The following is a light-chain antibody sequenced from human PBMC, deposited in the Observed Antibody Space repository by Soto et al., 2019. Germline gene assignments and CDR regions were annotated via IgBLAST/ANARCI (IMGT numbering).Light chain of an antibody. Sequence: DIQMTQSPSSLSASVGDRVTITCRASQTIIRYLTWYQQKPGRAPNLLIYAASSLHTGVPSRFSASGSGTEFTLTISSLQPEDSATYYCQQSYSTLFTFGLGTRVEIK. J-gene: IGKJ3*01. CDR1: QTIIRY. CDR3: QQSYSTLFT. CDR2: AAS. V-gene: IGKV1-39*01.